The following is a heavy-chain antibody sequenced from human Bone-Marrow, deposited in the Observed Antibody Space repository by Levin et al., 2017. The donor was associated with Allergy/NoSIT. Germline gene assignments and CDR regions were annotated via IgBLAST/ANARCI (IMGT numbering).Heavy chain of an antibody. CDR3: TTERFYYDSSGYYPGAFHI. V-gene: IGHV3-15*07. D-gene: IGHD3-22*01. J-gene: IGHJ3*02. CDR1: GLPFTNAW. CDR2: IKSKTDGGTA. Sequence: GESLKISCAASGLPFTNAWMNWVRQAPGKGLEWVGRIKSKTDGGTADYAASLKGRCTISRDDSKATVFLQMNSLKNEDTALYYCTTERFYYDSSGYYPGAFHIWGQGTMVTVSS.